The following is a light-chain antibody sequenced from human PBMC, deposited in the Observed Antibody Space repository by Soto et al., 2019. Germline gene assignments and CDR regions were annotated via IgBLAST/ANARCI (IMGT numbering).Light chain of an antibody. CDR2: GAS. J-gene: IGKJ3*01. CDR1: QSVSSSY. V-gene: IGKV3-20*01. Sequence: VLTQSPGTLSLSPGERATLSCRASQSVSSSYLAWYQQKPGQAPRLLIYGASSRATGIPDRFSGSGSGTDFTLTISRLEPEDFAVYYCQQYGSSPWTFGPGTKVYIK. CDR3: QQYGSSPWT.